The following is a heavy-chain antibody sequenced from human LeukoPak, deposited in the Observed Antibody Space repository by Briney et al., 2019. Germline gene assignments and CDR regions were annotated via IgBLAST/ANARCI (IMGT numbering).Heavy chain of an antibody. CDR3: AQDFGSY. V-gene: IGHV4-39*01. D-gene: IGHD2-15*01. Sequence: SETLSLTCTVSGDSISSSSYYWGWIRQPPGKGLEWIGSIYYSGSTYYNPSLKSRVTISVDTSKNQFSLKLSSVTAADTAVYYCAQDFGSYWGQGTLVTVSS. CDR1: GDSISSSSYY. CDR2: IYYSGST. J-gene: IGHJ4*02.